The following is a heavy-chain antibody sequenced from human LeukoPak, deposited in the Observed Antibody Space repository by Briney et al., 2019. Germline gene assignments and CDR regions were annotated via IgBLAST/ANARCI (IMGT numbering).Heavy chain of an antibody. CDR3: ARDSADYGDYDY. CDR2: INPGSGAP. J-gene: IGHJ4*02. Sequence: ASVKVSCKASGFSFTTYHMNWVRQAPGQGLEWMGVINPGSGAPSFAQKLQGRVTLTRDTSTSTVYMELSSLTSEDTAVYYCARDSADYGDYDYWGQGTLVTVSS. V-gene: IGHV1-46*01. D-gene: IGHD4-17*01. CDR1: GFSFTTYH.